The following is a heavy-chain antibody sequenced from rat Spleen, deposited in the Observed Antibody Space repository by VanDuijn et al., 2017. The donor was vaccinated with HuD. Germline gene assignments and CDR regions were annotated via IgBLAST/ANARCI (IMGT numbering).Heavy chain of an antibody. CDR1: GFTFNNYD. Sequence: EVQLVESGGGLVQPGRSLKLSCEVSGFTFNNYDMAWIRQAPTKGLEWVASINPGGYNTYYRDSVRGRFSIPSDNAKTTLYLQMDSLRSEDAATYYCTRHDYSGVITNWFAYWGQGTLVTVSS. D-gene: IGHD4-4*01. CDR2: INPGGYNT. J-gene: IGHJ3*01. V-gene: IGHV5-25*01. CDR3: TRHDYSGVITNWFAY.